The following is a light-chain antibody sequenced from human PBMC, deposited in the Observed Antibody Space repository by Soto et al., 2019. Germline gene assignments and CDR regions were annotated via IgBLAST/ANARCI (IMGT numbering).Light chain of an antibody. CDR2: DNH. CDR1: SSNIGGNY. Sequence: QSVLTQPPSVSAAPGQRVTISCSGSSSNIGGNYVSWYQVVPRTAPKLLIYDNHKRHSGVPDRFSGSKSDTSATLGIADLHAGDEAHYYCGTWDINLDTVVFGGGTKLTVL. CDR3: GTWDINLDTVV. V-gene: IGLV1-51*01. J-gene: IGLJ2*01.